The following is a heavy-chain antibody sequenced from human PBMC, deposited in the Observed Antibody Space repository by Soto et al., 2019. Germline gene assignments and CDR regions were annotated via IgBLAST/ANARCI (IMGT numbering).Heavy chain of an antibody. J-gene: IGHJ6*02. CDR3: ARDINSGYDAMDV. V-gene: IGHV3-21*01. Sequence: GGSLRLSCAASGFTFSSYSMNWVRQAPGKGLEWVSSISSSSYIYYADSVKGRFTISRDNAKNSLYLQMNSLRAEDTAVYYCARDINSGYDAMDVWAQGTTVTVSS. CDR1: GFTFSSYS. CDR2: ISSSSYI. D-gene: IGHD1-26*01.